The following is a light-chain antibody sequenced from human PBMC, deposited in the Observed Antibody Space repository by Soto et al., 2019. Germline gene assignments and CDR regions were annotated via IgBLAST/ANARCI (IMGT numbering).Light chain of an antibody. V-gene: IGLV1-40*01. J-gene: IGLJ1*01. CDR2: SNN. CDR1: SSNIGADFV. CDR3: QSYDNSLSGYV. Sequence: QSVLTQPPSVSGAPGQRVTISCTGSSSNIGADFVVHWYQQLPGAAPRLLIYSNNNRPSGVPDRFSGSKSGASASLAITGLQAEDEADYYCQSYDNSLSGYVFGTGTKVTVL.